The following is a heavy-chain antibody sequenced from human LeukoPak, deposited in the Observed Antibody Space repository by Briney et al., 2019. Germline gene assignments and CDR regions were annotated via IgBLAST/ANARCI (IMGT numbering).Heavy chain of an antibody. CDR2: IIPIFGTA. J-gene: IGHJ6*03. D-gene: IGHD1-14*01. CDR3: TRVGSPTYYYYYYLDV. CDR1: GGTFSSYA. Sequence: SVKVSCKASGGTFSSYAISWVRQAPGQGLEGMGRIIPIFGTANYAQKFQGRVTITTDESTSTAYMELSSLRSEDTAVYYCTRVGSPTYYYYYYLDVWGKGTTVTVSS. V-gene: IGHV1-69*05.